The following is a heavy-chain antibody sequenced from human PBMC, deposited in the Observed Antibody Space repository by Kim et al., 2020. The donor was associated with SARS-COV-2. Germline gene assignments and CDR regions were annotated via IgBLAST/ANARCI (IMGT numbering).Heavy chain of an antibody. V-gene: IGHV3-30*18. CDR1: GFTFSSYG. J-gene: IGHJ6*02. CDR2: ISYDGSNK. CDR3: AKDHSSGWAGKYYYYYYGMDV. Sequence: GGSLRLSCAASGFTFSSYGMHWVRQAPGKGLEWVAVISYDGSNKYYADSVKGRFTISRDNSKNTLYLQMNSLRAEDTAVYYCAKDHSSGWAGKYYYYYYGMDVWGQGTTVTVSS. D-gene: IGHD6-19*01.